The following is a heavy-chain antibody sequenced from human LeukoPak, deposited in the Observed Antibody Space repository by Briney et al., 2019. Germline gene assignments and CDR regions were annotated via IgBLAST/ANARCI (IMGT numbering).Heavy chain of an antibody. CDR2: ISGSGGST. V-gene: IGHV3-23*01. CDR1: GFTFSSCA. CDR3: AKDHSGWYGDFDY. J-gene: IGHJ4*02. Sequence: HPGGSLRLSCAASGFTFSSCAMSWGRQPPAKGLEWVSAISGSGGSTYYAASVKGRFTISKDNSKNTLYLQMNSLRAEDTAVYYCAKDHSGWYGDFDYWGQGTLVTVSS. D-gene: IGHD6-19*01.